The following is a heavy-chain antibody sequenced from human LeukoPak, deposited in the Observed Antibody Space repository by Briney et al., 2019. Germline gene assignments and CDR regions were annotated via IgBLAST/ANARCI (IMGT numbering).Heavy chain of an antibody. J-gene: IGHJ4*02. Sequence: TASETLSLTCAVSGGSISSHYWSWIRQPPGKGLEWIGYIYYSGSTNYNPSLKSRVTISVDTSKNQFSLKLSSVTAADTAVYYCARASIGSFDYWGQGTLVTVSS. CDR2: IYYSGST. D-gene: IGHD6-6*01. CDR3: ARASIGSFDY. V-gene: IGHV4-59*11. CDR1: GGSISSHY.